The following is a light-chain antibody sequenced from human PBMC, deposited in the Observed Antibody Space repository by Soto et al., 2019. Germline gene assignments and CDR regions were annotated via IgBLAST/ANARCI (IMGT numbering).Light chain of an antibody. CDR1: SSDVGGYNY. CDR3: SSFAGNNNLV. CDR2: EVS. J-gene: IGLJ2*01. Sequence: QSALTHPPSASGSPGQSVTISCTGNSSDVGGYNYVSWYQQHPGKAPKLMISEVSKRTSGVPDRFSGSKSGNTASLTVSVRQAEDEDDYYCSSFAGNNNLVFGGGTKLTVL. V-gene: IGLV2-8*01.